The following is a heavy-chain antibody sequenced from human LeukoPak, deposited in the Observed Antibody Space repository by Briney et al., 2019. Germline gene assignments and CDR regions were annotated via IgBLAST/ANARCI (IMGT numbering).Heavy chain of an antibody. Sequence: SETLSLTCTVSGGSISNSGYYWGWIRQPPGKGLEWIGSIYYSGSIYYNPSLKSRVTVFVDTSRNQFSLKLSSVTAADTAVYYCARAMYGPRRYFDYWGQGTLVTVSS. CDR1: GGSISNSGYY. D-gene: IGHD2-8*01. CDR3: ARAMYGPRRYFDY. J-gene: IGHJ4*02. V-gene: IGHV4-39*01. CDR2: IYYSGSI.